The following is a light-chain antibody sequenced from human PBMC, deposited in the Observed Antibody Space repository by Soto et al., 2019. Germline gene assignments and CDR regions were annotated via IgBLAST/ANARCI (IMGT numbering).Light chain of an antibody. CDR3: QSYDSSLSGYV. CDR1: SSNIGAGYD. Sequence: QSVPTQPPSVSGAPGQRVTISCTGSSSNIGAGYDVHWYQQVPGTAPKLLIYGNINRPSGVPDRFSGSKSGTSASLAITGLQAEDEADYYCQSYDSSLSGYVFGTGTKVTVL. V-gene: IGLV1-40*01. J-gene: IGLJ1*01. CDR2: GNI.